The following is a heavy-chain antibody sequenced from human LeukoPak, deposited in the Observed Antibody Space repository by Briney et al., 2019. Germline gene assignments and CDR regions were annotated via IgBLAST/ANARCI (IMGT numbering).Heavy chain of an antibody. D-gene: IGHD6-13*01. V-gene: IGHV4-4*02. Sequence: SETLSLTCAVSGGSISSSNWWSWVRQSPGKGLEWIGEIYHSGSTNYNPSLKSRVTISVDKSKNQFSLKLTSVTAADTAVYYCASGIAAAGTSALGYWGQGTLVIVSS. J-gene: IGHJ4*02. CDR2: IYHSGST. CDR3: ASGIAAAGTSALGY. CDR1: GGSISSSNW.